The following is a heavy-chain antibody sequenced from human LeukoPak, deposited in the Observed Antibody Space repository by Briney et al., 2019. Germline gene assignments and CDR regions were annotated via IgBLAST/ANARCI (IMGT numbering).Heavy chain of an antibody. D-gene: IGHD3-3*01. Sequence: GGSLRLSCAASGFTFSSYAMSWVRQAPGEGLEWVSAISGSGDSTYYANSVKGRFTISRDNSKSTLYLQMNSLRVEDTAVYFCAKVSWGSGYPVDYWGQGTLVTVSS. J-gene: IGHJ4*02. CDR3: AKVSWGSGYPVDY. V-gene: IGHV3-23*01. CDR1: GFTFSSYA. CDR2: ISGSGDST.